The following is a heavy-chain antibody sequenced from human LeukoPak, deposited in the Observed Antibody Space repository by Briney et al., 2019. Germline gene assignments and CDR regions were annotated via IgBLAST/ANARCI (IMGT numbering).Heavy chain of an antibody. V-gene: IGHV4-59*01. Sequence: SETLSLTCTVSGGSISSYYWSWIRQPPGKGLEWIGYIYYSGSTNYNPSLKSRVTISVDTSKNQFSLKLSSVTAADTAVYYCARDYFSYYYGSGSHAFDIWGQGTMVTVSS. CDR2: IYYSGST. J-gene: IGHJ3*02. D-gene: IGHD3-10*01. CDR1: GGSISSYY. CDR3: ARDYFSYYYGSGSHAFDI.